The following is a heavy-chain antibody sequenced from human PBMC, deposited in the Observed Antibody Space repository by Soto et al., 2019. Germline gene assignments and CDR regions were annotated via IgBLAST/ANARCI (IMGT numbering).Heavy chain of an antibody. CDR3: AKSRAVADAFDF. Sequence: PGGSLRLSCAASGFTFSTYAMCWVRQAPGKGLEWVSSISGSASGTGVTPYYADSVRGRFTISRDNSRNTLSLQMHSLRVDDTALYYCAKSRAVADAFDFWGQGTMVTVSS. CDR2: ISGSASGTGVTP. J-gene: IGHJ3*01. CDR1: GFTFSTYA. V-gene: IGHV3-23*01. D-gene: IGHD6-19*01.